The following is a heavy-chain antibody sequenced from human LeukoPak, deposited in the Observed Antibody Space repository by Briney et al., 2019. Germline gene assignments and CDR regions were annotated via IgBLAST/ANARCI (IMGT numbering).Heavy chain of an antibody. D-gene: IGHD3-10*01. V-gene: IGHV3-7*01. Sequence: PGGSLRLSCAASGFTFSSYWMSWVRQAPGKGLGWVANIKQDGSEKYYVDSVKGRFTISRDNAKNSLYLQMNSLRAEDTAVYYCARENMVRGVSWFDPWGQGTLVTVSS. J-gene: IGHJ5*02. CDR3: ARENMVRGVSWFDP. CDR2: IKQDGSEK. CDR1: GFTFSSYW.